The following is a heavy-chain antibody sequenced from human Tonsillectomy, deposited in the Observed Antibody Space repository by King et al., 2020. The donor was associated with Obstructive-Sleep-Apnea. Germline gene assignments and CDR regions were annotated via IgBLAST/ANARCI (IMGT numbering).Heavy chain of an antibody. CDR2: IYYSGST. J-gene: IGHJ4*02. CDR1: GGSISSGGYY. Sequence: VQLQESGPGLVKPSHTLSLTCTVSGGSISSGGYYWSWIRQHPGKGLEWIGYIYYSGSTYYNPSHKSRVNRSVDTSKNQFSLKLSSVTAADTAVYYCARGFRYQLPEMSYFNYWGQGTLVTVSS. CDR3: ARGFRYQLPEMSYFNY. D-gene: IGHD2-2*01. V-gene: IGHV4-31*03.